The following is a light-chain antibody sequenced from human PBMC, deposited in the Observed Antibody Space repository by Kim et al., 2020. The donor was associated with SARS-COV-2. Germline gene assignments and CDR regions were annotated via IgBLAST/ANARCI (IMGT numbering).Light chain of an antibody. CDR2: GKN. V-gene: IGLV3-19*01. CDR1: GLSGYY. CDR3: NSRDSSGNPS. J-gene: IGLJ2*01. Sequence: ALGQTVRITCQGDGLSGYYASWYQQKPGQAPVLVIYGKNNRPSGIPDRFSGSSSGNTASLTITGAQAEDEADYYCNSRDSSGNPSFGGGTQLTVL.